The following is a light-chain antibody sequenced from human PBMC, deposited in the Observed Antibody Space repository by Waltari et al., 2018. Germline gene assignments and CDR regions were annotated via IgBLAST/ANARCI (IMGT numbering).Light chain of an antibody. CDR1: QSVSNY. J-gene: IGKJ1*01. CDR3: QQYDNWART. CDR2: GAS. V-gene: IGKV3-15*01. Sequence: EIVMTQSPATLSVSPGERATLSCRASQSVSNYLAWYQKKPGQAPRLLIYGASTRATGIPARFSGSGSGTEFTLTISSLQSEDFAVYYCQQYDNWARTFGQGTKVEIK.